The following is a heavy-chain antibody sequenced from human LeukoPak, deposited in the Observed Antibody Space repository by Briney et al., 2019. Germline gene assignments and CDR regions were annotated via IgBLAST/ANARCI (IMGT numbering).Heavy chain of an antibody. CDR2: INSGGYT. CDR3: AKDLTVTTLGYFDY. D-gene: IGHD4-17*01. J-gene: IGHJ4*02. V-gene: IGHV3-23*01. Sequence: QPGGSLRLSCAAPGFTFSSYAMSWVRQAPGKGLEWVSGINSGGYTFYADSVKGRFTISRDSSKNTLYLQMNSLRAEDTAVYYCAKDLTVTTLGYFDYWGQGTLVTVSS. CDR1: GFTFSSYA.